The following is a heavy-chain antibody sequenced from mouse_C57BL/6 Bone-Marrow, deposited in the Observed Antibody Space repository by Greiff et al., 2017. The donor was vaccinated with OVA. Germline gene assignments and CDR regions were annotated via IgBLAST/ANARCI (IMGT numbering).Heavy chain of an antibody. D-gene: IGHD2-5*01. Sequence: VQLQQSGAELVRPGASVTLSYKASGYTFTDYEMHWVKQTPVHGLEWIGAIDPETGGTAHNQKFKGKAILTADKSSSTAYMELRSLTSEDSAVYYCTRGYSNYYAMDYWGQGTSVTVSS. CDR2: IDPETGGT. CDR3: TRGYSNYYAMDY. CDR1: GYTFTDYE. J-gene: IGHJ4*01. V-gene: IGHV1-15*01.